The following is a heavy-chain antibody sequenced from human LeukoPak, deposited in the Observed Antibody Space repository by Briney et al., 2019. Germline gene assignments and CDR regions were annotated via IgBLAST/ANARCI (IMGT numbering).Heavy chain of an antibody. CDR1: GGTFSSYA. CDR3: ARAVDIVVVPTL. D-gene: IGHD2-2*03. Sequence: GASVKVSCKASGGTFSSYAISWVRQAPGQGLEWMGGIIPIFGTANHAQKFQGRVTITADKSTSTAYMELSSLRSEDTAVYYCARAVDIVVVPTLWGQGTLVTVSS. V-gene: IGHV1-69*06. CDR2: IIPIFGTA. J-gene: IGHJ4*02.